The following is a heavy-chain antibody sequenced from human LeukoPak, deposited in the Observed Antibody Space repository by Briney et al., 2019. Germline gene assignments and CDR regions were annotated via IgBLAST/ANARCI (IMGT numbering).Heavy chain of an antibody. CDR2: IYYSGST. CDR3: ARAAVCSGGSCYYDYGHLYYFDY. D-gene: IGHD2-15*01. CDR1: GGSISSYY. Sequence: SETLSLTCTVSGGSISSYYWSWIRQPPGKGLEWIGYIYYSGSTNYNPSLKSRVTISVDTSKNQFSLKLSSVTAADTAVYYRARAAVCSGGSCYYDYGHLYYFDYWGQGTLVTVSS. V-gene: IGHV4-59*01. J-gene: IGHJ4*02.